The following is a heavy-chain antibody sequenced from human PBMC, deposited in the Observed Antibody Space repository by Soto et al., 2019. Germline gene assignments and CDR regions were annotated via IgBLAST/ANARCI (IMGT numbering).Heavy chain of an antibody. J-gene: IGHJ4*02. Sequence: PSETLSLACSVSGDSISSSNWWIWVRQPPGKGLEWIGEIYQSGDTKYNPSLKSRVTISIDKSKNQFSLKLTSVTAADTAVYYCARDKITGLFDYWGQGTLVTVSS. CDR1: GDSISSSNW. CDR2: IYQSGDT. V-gene: IGHV4-4*02. D-gene: IGHD2-8*02. CDR3: ARDKITGLFDY.